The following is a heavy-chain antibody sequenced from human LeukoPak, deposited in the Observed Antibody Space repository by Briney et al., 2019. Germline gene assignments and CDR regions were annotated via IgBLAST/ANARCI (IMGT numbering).Heavy chain of an antibody. CDR1: GFTFDDYA. J-gene: IGHJ4*02. D-gene: IGHD6-19*01. CDR3: ARAIAVAGLDY. V-gene: IGHV3-9*01. CDR2: ISWNSGSI. Sequence: GGSLRLSCAASGFTFDDYAMHWVRQAPGKGLEWVSGISWNSGSIGYADSVKGRFTISRDNAKNSLYLQMNSLRAEDTAVYYCARAIAVAGLDYWGQGTLVTVSS.